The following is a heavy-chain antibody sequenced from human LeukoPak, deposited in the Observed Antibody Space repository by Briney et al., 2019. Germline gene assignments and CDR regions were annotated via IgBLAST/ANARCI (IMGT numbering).Heavy chain of an antibody. J-gene: IGHJ4*02. CDR3: ARAGVDYDFWSGYYTRARYYFDY. Sequence: SETLSLTCAVYGGSFSGYYWSWIRQPPGKGLEWIGETNHSGSTNYNPSLKSRVTISVDTSKNQFSLKLSSVTAADTAVYYCARAGVDYDFWSGYYTRARYYFDYWGQGTLVTVSS. CDR1: GGSFSGYY. CDR2: TNHSGST. D-gene: IGHD3-3*01. V-gene: IGHV4-34*01.